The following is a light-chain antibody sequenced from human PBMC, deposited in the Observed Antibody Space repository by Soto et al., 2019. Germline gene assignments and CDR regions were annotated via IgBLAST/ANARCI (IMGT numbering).Light chain of an antibody. V-gene: IGLV2-11*01. CDR3: CSYAGSYSFVV. CDR2: DVS. J-gene: IGLJ2*01. Sequence: QPVLAQPRSVSGSPGQSVTISCTGTSSDVGGYKYVSWYQQHPGKAPKLMIYDVSKRPSGVPDRFSGSKSGNTASLTISGLQAEDEADYYCCSYAGSYSFVVFGGGTKLTVL. CDR1: SSDVGGYKY.